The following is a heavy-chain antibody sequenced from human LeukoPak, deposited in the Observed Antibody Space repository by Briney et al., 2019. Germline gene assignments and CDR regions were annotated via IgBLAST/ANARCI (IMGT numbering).Heavy chain of an antibody. V-gene: IGHV1-46*04. CDR1: GYNLTSDY. J-gene: IGHJ4*02. D-gene: IGHD3-10*01. Sequence: GASVKVSCKASGYNLTSDYMHWVRQAPGQGLEWLGIIDPGGGGTTYAQKLQGRVTMTRDTPTSAVYMALSSLRSEDTAIYYCARAKDMVVIDSWGQGTLVTVSS. CDR2: IDPGGGGT. CDR3: ARAKDMVVIDS.